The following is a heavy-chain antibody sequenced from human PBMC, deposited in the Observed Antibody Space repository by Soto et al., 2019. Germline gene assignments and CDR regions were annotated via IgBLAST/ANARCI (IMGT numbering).Heavy chain of an antibody. V-gene: IGHV1-2*02. CDR1: GYIFTAYS. D-gene: IGHD2-15*01. CDR3: AREVSEVSSLDY. J-gene: IGHJ4*02. Sequence: GASVKVSCKASGYIFTAYSMHWVRQAPGQGLEWVGWFNPNRGDTIYAQEFQGRVTLTGDTSISTAYEELYSMTSDDKVVYYCAREVSEVSSLDYWGQGTRLTGSA. CDR2: FNPNRGDT.